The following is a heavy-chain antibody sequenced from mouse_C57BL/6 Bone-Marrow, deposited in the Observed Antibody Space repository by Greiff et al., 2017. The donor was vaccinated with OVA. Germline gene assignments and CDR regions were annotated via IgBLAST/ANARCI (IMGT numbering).Heavy chain of an antibody. V-gene: IGHV1-55*01. Sequence: QVHVKQPGAELVKPGASVKMSCKASGYTFTSYWITWVKQRPGQGLEWIGDIYPGSGSTNYNEKFKSKATLTVDTSSSTAYMQLSSLTSEDSAVYYCARSSSTMVTTRDWYFDVWGTGTTVTVSS. J-gene: IGHJ1*03. D-gene: IGHD2-2*01. CDR2: IYPGSGST. CDR1: GYTFTSYW. CDR3: ARSSSTMVTTRDWYFDV.